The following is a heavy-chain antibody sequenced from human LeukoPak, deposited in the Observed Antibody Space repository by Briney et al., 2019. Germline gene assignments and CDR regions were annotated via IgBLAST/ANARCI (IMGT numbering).Heavy chain of an antibody. Sequence: SETLSLTCAVYGGSFSGYYWSWIRQPPGKGLEWIADINNSGSTNYNPSLKSRVTISVDTSKNQSSLKLSSVTAADTAVYYCARGPNFYGSGSTPSPFDYWGQGTLVTASS. D-gene: IGHD3-10*01. CDR1: GGSFSGYY. J-gene: IGHJ4*02. V-gene: IGHV4-34*01. CDR3: ARGPNFYGSGSTPSPFDY. CDR2: INNSGST.